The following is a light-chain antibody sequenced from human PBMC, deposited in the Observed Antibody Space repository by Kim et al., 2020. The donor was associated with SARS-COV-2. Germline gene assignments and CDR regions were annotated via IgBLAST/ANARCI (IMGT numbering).Light chain of an antibody. V-gene: IGLV3-21*04. CDR3: QVWDNNSDHWV. Sequence: SYELTQPPSVSVAPGKTARITCGGNSIEDKNVNWYLHKPGQAPVVVIYYDSDRPSGIPERFSGSNSGNTATLTITRVEAGDEADYYCQVWDNNSDHWVFGGGTQLTVL. J-gene: IGLJ3*02. CDR1: SIEDKN. CDR2: YDS.